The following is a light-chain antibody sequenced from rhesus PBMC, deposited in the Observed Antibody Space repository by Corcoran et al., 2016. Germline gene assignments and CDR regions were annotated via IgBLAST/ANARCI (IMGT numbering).Light chain of an antibody. J-gene: IGKJ3*01. CDR2: KAS. CDR3: QHGYGTPFT. V-gene: IGKV1-74*01. CDR1: ENVNNY. Sequence: DIQMTQSPSSLSASVGDRVTITCRASENVNNYLNWYQQKPGKDPKLLIYKASTLQSGVPSRFSGSGSGRDYTFTTSSRQPEDVATYYCQHGYGTPFTFGPGTKLDIK.